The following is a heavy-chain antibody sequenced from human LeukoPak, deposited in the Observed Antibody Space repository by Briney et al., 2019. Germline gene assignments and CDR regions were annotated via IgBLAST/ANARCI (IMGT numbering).Heavy chain of an antibody. CDR1: GNTFTGYY. D-gene: IGHD2-15*01. CDR3: ARRPQYCRGGACYD. CDR2: INPNSGGT. V-gene: IGHV1-2*02. Sequence: ASVTVSCTSSGNTFTGYYMHWVRQAPGQGLEWTGWINPNSGGTNYAQKFQGRVTMTRDTSISSAYMELSRLRSDDTAVYYCARRPQYCRGGACYDWGQGTLVTVSS. J-gene: IGHJ4*02.